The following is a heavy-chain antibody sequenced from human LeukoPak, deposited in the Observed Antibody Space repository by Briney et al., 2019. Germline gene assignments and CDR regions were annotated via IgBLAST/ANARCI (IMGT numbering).Heavy chain of an antibody. CDR3: ARVLTGDLDY. Sequence: KPSETLSLTCTGSGVSISSYYWSWIRQPPGKGLEGRGYIYYSGSTNDNPSLKSRVPISVDTSKNQFSLKLSSVTAADTAVYYCARVLTGDLDYWGQGTLVTVSS. J-gene: IGHJ4*02. CDR1: GVSISSYY. CDR2: IYYSGST. D-gene: IGHD1-26*01. V-gene: IGHV4-59*01.